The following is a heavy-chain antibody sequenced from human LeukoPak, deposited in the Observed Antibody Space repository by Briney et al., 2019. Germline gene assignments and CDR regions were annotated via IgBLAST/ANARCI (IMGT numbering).Heavy chain of an antibody. CDR3: ARVMAPNGSIDF. V-gene: IGHV4-61*01. Sequence: SETLSLTCTVSGGSVSSNRYFWNWVRLPPGKGLQWIGYFYYSGNTNYNPSLESRVTISVDTSNNQFSLKLSSVTAADTALYYCARVMAPNGSIDFWGQGTMVTVSS. J-gene: IGHJ3*01. CDR1: GGSVSSNRYF. D-gene: IGHD1-26*01. CDR2: FYYSGNT.